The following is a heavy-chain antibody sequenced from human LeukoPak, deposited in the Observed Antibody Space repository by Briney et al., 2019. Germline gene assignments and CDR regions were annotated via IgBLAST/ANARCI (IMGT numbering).Heavy chain of an antibody. Sequence: PSETLSLTCTVSGGSISSYYWSWIRQPPGKGLEWIGYIYYSGSTNYNPSLKSRVTISVDTSKNQFSLKLSSVTAADTAVYYCARLYSYGSILRYYFDYWGQGTLVTVSS. V-gene: IGHV4-59*08. CDR3: ARLYSYGSILRYYFDY. CDR2: IYYSGST. CDR1: GGSISSYY. D-gene: IGHD5-18*01. J-gene: IGHJ4*02.